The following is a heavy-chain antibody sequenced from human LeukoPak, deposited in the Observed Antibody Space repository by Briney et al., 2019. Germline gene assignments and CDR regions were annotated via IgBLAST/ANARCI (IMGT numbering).Heavy chain of an antibody. Sequence: ASVKVSCKASGYTFTGYYMHWVRQAPGQGLEWMGWINPNSGGTNYAQKFQGRVTMTRDTSISTAYMELSRLRTDDTAVYYCARDPDGIAAAGMGWFDPWGQGTLVTVSS. CDR1: GYTFTGYY. J-gene: IGHJ5*02. V-gene: IGHV1-2*02. CDR2: INPNSGGT. CDR3: ARDPDGIAAAGMGWFDP. D-gene: IGHD6-13*01.